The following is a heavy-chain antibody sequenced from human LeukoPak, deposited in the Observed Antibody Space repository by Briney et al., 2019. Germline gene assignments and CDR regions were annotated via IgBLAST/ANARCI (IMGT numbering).Heavy chain of an antibody. V-gene: IGHV3-11*04. CDR2: IRSSGGTL. Sequence: GGSLRLSCAASGFTFSDYYMNWIRQTPGKGLEWISYIRSSGGTLYYADSVKGRFTISRDDAKNSLYLQMNSLRAEDTAVYYCAISIAAAKNYFDYWGQGTLVTVSS. CDR1: GFTFSDYY. J-gene: IGHJ4*02. D-gene: IGHD6-13*01. CDR3: AISIAAAKNYFDY.